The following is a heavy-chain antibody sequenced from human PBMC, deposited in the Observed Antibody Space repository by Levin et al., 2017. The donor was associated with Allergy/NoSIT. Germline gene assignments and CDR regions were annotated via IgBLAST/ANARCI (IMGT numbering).Heavy chain of an antibody. Sequence: GGSLRLSCAASGFTFGAYWMNWVRQAPGKGLEWVAKIKQDGTEKYYMDSAKGRFTVSRDNTKNSLYLQMNSLRAEDTGVYYCARSPYSTGWYSTFDYWGQGTLVTVSS. CDR2: IKQDGTEK. V-gene: IGHV3-7*01. CDR3: ARSPYSTGWYSTFDY. J-gene: IGHJ4*02. CDR1: GFTFGAYW. D-gene: IGHD6-19*01.